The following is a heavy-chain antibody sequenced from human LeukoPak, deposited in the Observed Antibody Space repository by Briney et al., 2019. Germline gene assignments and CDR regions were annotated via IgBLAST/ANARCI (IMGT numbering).Heavy chain of an antibody. CDR3: AKDRANWAIDD. V-gene: IGHV3-23*01. CDR2: ISGSGGGT. D-gene: IGHD3-16*01. CDR1: GFTFSSYA. J-gene: IGHJ4*02. Sequence: PGGSLRLSCAASGFTFSSYAMSWVRQAPEKGLEWVSTISGSGGGTYYADSVKGRFTISRDNSKNTMYLQMNSLRAEDTAVYYCAKDRANWAIDDWGQGTQVTVSS.